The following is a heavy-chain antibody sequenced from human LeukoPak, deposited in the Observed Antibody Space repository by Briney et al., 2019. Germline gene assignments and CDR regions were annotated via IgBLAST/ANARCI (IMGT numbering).Heavy chain of an antibody. Sequence: GASVKVSCKASGGTFSSYAISWVRQAPGQELEWMGGIIPIFGTANYAQKFQGRVTITTDESTSTAYMELSSLRSEDTAVYYCARTPLGYYYYYMDVWGKGTTVTVSS. J-gene: IGHJ6*03. CDR3: ARTPLGYYYYYMDV. CDR2: IIPIFGTA. CDR1: GGTFSSYA. V-gene: IGHV1-69*05.